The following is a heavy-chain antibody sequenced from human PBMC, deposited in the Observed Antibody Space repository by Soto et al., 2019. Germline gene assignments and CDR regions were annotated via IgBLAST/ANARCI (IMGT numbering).Heavy chain of an antibody. J-gene: IGHJ4*02. D-gene: IGHD3-16*01. CDR3: AKDGIIWGFDY. Sequence: QVQLVESGGGVVQPGTSLRLSCAVSGLTFRKYGMHWVRQAPGKGLEWVALILNDGSNKYYADSVKGRFIISRDNSKNTLSLQMNNLRVEDTAVYYCAKDGIIWGFDYWGQGTLVTVSS. CDR1: GLTFRKYG. V-gene: IGHV3-33*06. CDR2: ILNDGSNK.